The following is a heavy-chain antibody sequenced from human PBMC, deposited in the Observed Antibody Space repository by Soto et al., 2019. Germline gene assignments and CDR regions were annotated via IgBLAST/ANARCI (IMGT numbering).Heavy chain of an antibody. J-gene: IGHJ6*02. CDR1: GYTFTSYG. CDR3: ARVPGSYYYYGMEV. D-gene: IGHD1-26*01. CDR2: IGAYNGNT. Sequence: ASVKVSCKASGYTFTSYGISWFRQAPGQGLEWMGWIGAYNGNTNYAQKLQGRVTMTTDTSTSTAYMELRSLRSDDTAVYYCARVPGSYYYYGMEVWGQGTTVTVSS. V-gene: IGHV1-18*04.